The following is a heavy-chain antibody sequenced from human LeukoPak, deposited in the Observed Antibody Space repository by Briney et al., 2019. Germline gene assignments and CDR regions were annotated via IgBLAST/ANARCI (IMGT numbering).Heavy chain of an antibody. Sequence: GGLRLSCAASGFTVSSNYMSWVRQAPGKGLECVSVIYRGGSTYYADSVKGRFTISRDNAKNLLYLQMNSLRAEDTAVYYCARDLLYYFDYWGQGTLVTVSS. V-gene: IGHV3-53*01. D-gene: IGHD2-15*01. CDR2: IYRGGST. CDR3: ARDLLYYFDY. J-gene: IGHJ4*02. CDR1: GFTVSSNY.